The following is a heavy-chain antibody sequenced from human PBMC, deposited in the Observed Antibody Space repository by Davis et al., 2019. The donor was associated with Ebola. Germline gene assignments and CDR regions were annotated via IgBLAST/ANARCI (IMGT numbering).Heavy chain of an antibody. J-gene: IGHJ6*04. CDR1: GDSISTSY. CDR3: ARGESTEFYYYYGMDV. D-gene: IGHD3-10*01. Sequence: SETLSLTCGVSGDSISTSYWSWIRQPPGKGLEWIGYIYYSGSTNYNPSLKSRVTISVDTSKNQFSLKLSSVTAEDTAVYYCARGESTEFYYYYGMDVWGKGTTVTVSS. CDR2: IYYSGST. V-gene: IGHV4-59*01.